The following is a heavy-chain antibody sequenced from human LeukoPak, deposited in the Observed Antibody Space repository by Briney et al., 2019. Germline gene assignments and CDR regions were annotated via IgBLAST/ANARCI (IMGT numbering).Heavy chain of an antibody. Sequence: PGGSLRLSCAASGFTFSSYGMHWVRQAPGEGLEWVAVIWYDGSNKYYADSVKGRFTISRDNSKNTLYLQMNSLRAEDTAVYYCARDPGTSSWPNWFDPWGQGTLVTVSS. CDR3: ARDPGTSSWPNWFDP. CDR1: GFTFSSYG. J-gene: IGHJ5*02. V-gene: IGHV3-33*01. D-gene: IGHD6-13*01. CDR2: IWYDGSNK.